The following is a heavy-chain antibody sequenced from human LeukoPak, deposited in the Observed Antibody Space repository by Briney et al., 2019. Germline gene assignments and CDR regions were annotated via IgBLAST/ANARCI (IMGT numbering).Heavy chain of an antibody. CDR1: GYTFTGYY. CDR3: ARDLGSSWYSHFDY. V-gene: IGHV1-2*02. J-gene: IGHJ4*02. CDR2: INPNSGGT. Sequence: ASVKVSCKASGYTFTGYYMHWVRQAPGQRLEWMGWINPNSGGTNYAQKFQGRVTMTRDTSISTAYMELSRLRSDDTAVYYCARDLGSSWYSHFDYWGQGTLVTVSS. D-gene: IGHD6-13*01.